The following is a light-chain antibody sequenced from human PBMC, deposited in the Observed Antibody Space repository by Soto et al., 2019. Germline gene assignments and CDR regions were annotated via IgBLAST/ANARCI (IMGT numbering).Light chain of an antibody. Sequence: IVMTQSPATLSVYPGERATLSCRASQSISSNLAWYQQKPGQAPRLLIYAASTRATGIPARFSGSGSGTEFTLTISSLQSEDFAVYYCQQYNNWPPLTFGGGTKV. J-gene: IGKJ4*01. CDR1: QSISSN. CDR3: QQYNNWPPLT. CDR2: AAS. V-gene: IGKV3-15*01.